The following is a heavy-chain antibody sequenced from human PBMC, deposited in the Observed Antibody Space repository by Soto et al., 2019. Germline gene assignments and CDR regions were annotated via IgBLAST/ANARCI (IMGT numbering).Heavy chain of an antibody. CDR2: INHRGNTT. CDR1: GYSFSKVY. Sequence: QAQLVESGGGLVKPGGSLRLSCAASGYSFSKVYISWIRQSPGKGLEWIAYINHRGNTTYYADSVRGGFTISRDNANNMLFLQMDSQRAINTAVYYCARDRGLCTCGDCYSDWGQGTLVTVSP. CDR3: ARDRGLCTCGDCYSD. D-gene: IGHD2-21*02. J-gene: IGHJ4*02. V-gene: IGHV3-11*01.